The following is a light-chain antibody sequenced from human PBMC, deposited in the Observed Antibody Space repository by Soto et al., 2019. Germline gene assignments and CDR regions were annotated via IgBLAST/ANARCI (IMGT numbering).Light chain of an antibody. V-gene: IGKV1-9*01. CDR1: QGINIF. CDR3: QQGNSYPRT. Sequence: QLTQSPSFLSASVGDRVTITCRASQGINIFLAWFQQKPGKAPNLLISAASTLQSGVPSRFSGSGSETEFTLTITSLQPENSATYYCQQGNSYPRTFGQGTKVDIK. J-gene: IGKJ2*01. CDR2: AAS.